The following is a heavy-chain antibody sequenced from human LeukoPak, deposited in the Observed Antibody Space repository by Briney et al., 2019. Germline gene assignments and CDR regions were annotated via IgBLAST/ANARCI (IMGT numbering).Heavy chain of an antibody. Sequence: GGSLRLSCAASGFTFSNSVMSWVRQAPGTGLEWVSAITRSDLSTYYAVTVKGRFTISRDNSKNTLYLQLNSLRAEDTAVYYCAKEYPGYGSAFDYWGQGILVTVSS. J-gene: IGHJ4*02. CDR3: AKEYPGYGSAFDY. V-gene: IGHV3-23*01. CDR2: ITRSDLST. D-gene: IGHD6-25*01. CDR1: GFTFSNSV.